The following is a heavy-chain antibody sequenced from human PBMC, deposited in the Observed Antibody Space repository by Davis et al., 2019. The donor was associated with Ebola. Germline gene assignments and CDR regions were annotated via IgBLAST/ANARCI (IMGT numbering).Heavy chain of an antibody. CDR1: RGTFNTYA. Sequence: SVKVSCKASRGTFNTYAISWVRHAPGQGLDWMGGIIPVSGIPKYAQKFQGRVTITADESTSTVYMELSSLRSEDTAVYYCARERYRDGSDYFFEQSHWGQGTLVTVS. V-gene: IGHV1-69*13. J-gene: IGHJ4*02. CDR3: ARERYRDGSDYFFEQSH. D-gene: IGHD3-10*01. CDR2: IIPVSGIP.